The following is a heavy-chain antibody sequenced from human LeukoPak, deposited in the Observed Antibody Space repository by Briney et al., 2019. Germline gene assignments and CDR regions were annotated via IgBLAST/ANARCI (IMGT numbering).Heavy chain of an antibody. D-gene: IGHD3-9*01. CDR2: HGDNDGRT. Sequence: GGSLRLSCAASGFSFSNHAMNWVRQAPGKGLEWVSVHGDNDGRTFYADSVKGRFTISRDNSKNTLYLQMNSLRAEDTAIYYCAKNGKDNYDMFFDFWGQGTLVTVSS. V-gene: IGHV3-23*01. CDR1: GFSFSNHA. J-gene: IGHJ4*02. CDR3: AKNGKDNYDMFFDF.